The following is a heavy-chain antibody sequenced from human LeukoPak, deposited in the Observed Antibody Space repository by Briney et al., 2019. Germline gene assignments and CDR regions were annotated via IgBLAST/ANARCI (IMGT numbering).Heavy chain of an antibody. Sequence: ASVKVSCKTSGYTFTDYGLSWVRQAPGQGLEWMGWISGYNGNTNYAQEVQGRVTMTTDTSTSTAYMELRSPTSDDTAVYYCARTDRGGPRGWFDPWGQGTLVTVSS. CDR2: ISGYNGNT. CDR1: GYTFTDYG. V-gene: IGHV1-18*01. CDR3: ARTDRGGPRGWFDP. D-gene: IGHD3-16*01. J-gene: IGHJ5*02.